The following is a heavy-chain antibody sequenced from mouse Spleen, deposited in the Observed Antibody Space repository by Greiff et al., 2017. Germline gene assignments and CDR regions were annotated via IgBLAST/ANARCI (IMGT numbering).Heavy chain of an antibody. D-gene: IGHD4-1*01. J-gene: IGHJ2*01. CDR2: IYPRDGST. V-gene: IGHV1-85*01. CDR3: AITGKVFYFDY. Sequence: VQGVESGPELVKPGASVKLSCKASGYTFTSYDINWVKQRPGQGLEWIGWIYPRDGSTKYNEKFKGKATLTVDTSSSTAYMELHSLTSEDSAVYFCAITGKVFYFDYWGQGTTLTVSS. CDR1: GYTFTSYD.